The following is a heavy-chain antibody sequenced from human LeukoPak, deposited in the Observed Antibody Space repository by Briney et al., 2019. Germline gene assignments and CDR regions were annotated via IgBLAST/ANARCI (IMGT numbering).Heavy chain of an antibody. J-gene: IGHJ4*02. Sequence: GGSLRLSCAASGFTFSSYAMHWVRQAPGKGLEWVAVISYDGSNKYYADSVKGRFTTSRDNSKNTLYLQMNSLRAEDTAVYYCARGLVDSGYDISYWGQGTLVTVSS. V-gene: IGHV3-30*04. CDR3: ARGLVDSGYDISY. CDR2: ISYDGSNK. CDR1: GFTFSSYA. D-gene: IGHD5-12*01.